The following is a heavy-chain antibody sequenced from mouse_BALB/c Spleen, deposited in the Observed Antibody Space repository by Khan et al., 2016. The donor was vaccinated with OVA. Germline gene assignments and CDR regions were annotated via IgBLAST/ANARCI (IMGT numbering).Heavy chain of an antibody. V-gene: IGHV2-6*02. D-gene: IGHD2-4*01. CDR2: IWRAGKT. Sequence: QVQLQESGPGLVTPSQTLSITCTVSGFSLTTYWVHWVRQPPGKGLEWLVEIWRAGKTTYNSNPKSKLSIRNDNTKSQVYLKMNSHQHEGTVTYDGARNNHMITEVMDYWGQGTTVTVSS. CDR3: ARNNHMITEVMDY. J-gene: IGHJ4*01. CDR1: GFSLTTYW.